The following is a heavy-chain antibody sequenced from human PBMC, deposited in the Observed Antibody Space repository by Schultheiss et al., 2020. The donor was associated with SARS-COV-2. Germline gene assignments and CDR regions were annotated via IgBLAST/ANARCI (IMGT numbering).Heavy chain of an antibody. V-gene: IGHV3-30*03. CDR2: ISYDGSNK. CDR3: ARELGYCSGGSCYWYYGMDV. Sequence: GGSLRLSCAASGFTFSDYYMSWIRQAPGKGLEWVAVISYDGSNKYYADSVKGRFTISRDNSKNTLYLQMNSLRAEDTAVYYCARELGYCSGGSCYWYYGMDVWGQGTTVTVSS. J-gene: IGHJ6*02. CDR1: GFTFSDYY. D-gene: IGHD2-15*01.